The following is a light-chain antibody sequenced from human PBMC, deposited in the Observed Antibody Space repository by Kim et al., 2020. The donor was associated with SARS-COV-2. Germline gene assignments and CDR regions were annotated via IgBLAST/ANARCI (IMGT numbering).Light chain of an antibody. Sequence: PGETVTPPCAASTGAVTPTHYPYWFQKKPGEVPRTLIFDTGSRHSWTPARFSGSLSGDKAVLTLAGAQPEDEGDYYCLLSFSGIRVFGGGTQLTVL. CDR3: LLSFSGIRV. V-gene: IGLV7-46*01. CDR1: TGAVTPTHY. J-gene: IGLJ3*02. CDR2: DTG.